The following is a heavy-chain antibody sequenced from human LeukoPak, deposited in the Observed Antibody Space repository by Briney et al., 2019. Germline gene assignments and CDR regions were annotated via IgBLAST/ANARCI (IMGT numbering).Heavy chain of an antibody. D-gene: IGHD2-2*03. V-gene: IGHV4-34*01. Sequence: KTSETLSLTCAVYGGSFSGYYWSWIRQSPGKGLEWIGEINHSGSTNYNPSLKSRVTISVDTSKNQFSLKLSSVTAADTAVYYCARVGYCSSTSCYLFDYWGQGTLVTVSS. CDR1: GGSFSGYY. J-gene: IGHJ4*02. CDR2: INHSGST. CDR3: ARVGYCSSTSCYLFDY.